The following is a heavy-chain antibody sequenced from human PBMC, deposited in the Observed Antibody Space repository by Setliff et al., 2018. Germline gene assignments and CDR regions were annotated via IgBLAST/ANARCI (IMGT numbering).Heavy chain of an antibody. CDR2: ATTSGTYS. J-gene: IGHJ4*02. D-gene: IGHD2-8*01. Sequence: PGGSLRLSCAASGFTFSTHAMTWVRQAPGKGLEWVSTATTSGTYSYYADSVKGRFTISRDDSKNTLYLQMNSLRAEDTAVYYCARTDGTNLGYFDNWGQGTLVTVSS. CDR3: ARTDGTNLGYFDN. V-gene: IGHV3-23*01. CDR1: GFTFSTHA.